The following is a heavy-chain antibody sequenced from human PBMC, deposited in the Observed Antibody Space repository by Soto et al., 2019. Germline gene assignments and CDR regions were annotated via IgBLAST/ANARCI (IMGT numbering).Heavy chain of an antibody. CDR2: ISGSGGST. CDR1: GFTFSSYA. J-gene: IGHJ3*02. CDR3: AKDREHYYDSSGYIDAFDI. D-gene: IGHD3-22*01. V-gene: IGHV3-23*01. Sequence: PGGSLRLSCAASGFTFSSYAMGWVRQAPGKGLEWVSAISGSGGSTYYADSVKGRFTISRDNSKNTLYLQMNSLRAEDTAVYYCAKDREHYYDSSGYIDAFDIWGQGTMVTVSS.